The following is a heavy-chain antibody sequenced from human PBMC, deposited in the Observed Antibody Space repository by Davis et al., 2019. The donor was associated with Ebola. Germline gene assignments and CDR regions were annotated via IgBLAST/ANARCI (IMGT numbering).Heavy chain of an antibody. CDR1: GGSISSGGYT. V-gene: IGHV4-30-2*01. CDR2: IYHSGST. D-gene: IGHD3-10*01. J-gene: IGHJ3*02. CDR3: AKDGEWFGNTFDI. Sequence: SETLSLTCTVSGGSISSGGYTWSWIRQPPGKGLEWIGYIYHSGSTYYNPSLKSRVTISIDRSKNQFSLKLTSVTAADTAVYYCAKDGEWFGNTFDIWGQGTMVTVPS.